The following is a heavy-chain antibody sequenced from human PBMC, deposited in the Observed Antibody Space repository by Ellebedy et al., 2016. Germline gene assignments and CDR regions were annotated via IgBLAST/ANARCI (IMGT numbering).Heavy chain of an antibody. V-gene: IGHV3-74*01. CDR3: ARSQGYDGYYRY. Sequence: GESLKISCAASGFTFSSYWMHWVRQAPGKGLVWVSRINSDGSSTSYADSVKDRFTISRDNAKNTLYLQMNSLRAEDTAVYYCARSQGYDGYYRYWGQGTLVTVSS. J-gene: IGHJ4*02. CDR1: GFTFSSYW. D-gene: IGHD5-24*01. CDR2: INSDGSST.